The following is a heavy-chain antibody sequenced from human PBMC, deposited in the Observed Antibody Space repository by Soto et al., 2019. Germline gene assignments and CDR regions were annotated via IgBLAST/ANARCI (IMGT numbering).Heavy chain of an antibody. CDR1: GFTFSSYW. CDR3: ARARRSGYTGYDLDY. V-gene: IGHV3-7*01. J-gene: IGHJ4*02. CDR2: IKQDGTEK. Sequence: GGSLRLSCAASGFTFSSYWMNWVRQAPGKGLEWVANIKQDGTEKYYGDSVKGRFTISRDDANNSLYLQMNSLRAEDAAVYYCARARRSGYTGYDLDYWGQGTLVTVSS. D-gene: IGHD5-12*01.